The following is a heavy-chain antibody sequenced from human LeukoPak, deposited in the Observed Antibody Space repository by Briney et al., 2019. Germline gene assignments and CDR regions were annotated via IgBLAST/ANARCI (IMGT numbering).Heavy chain of an antibody. V-gene: IGHV4-59*08. CDR2: IYYSGST. J-gene: IGHJ5*02. D-gene: IGHD4-23*01. Sequence: ASETLSLTCTVSGGSISSYYWSWIRQPPGKGLEWIGYIYYSGSTYYNPSLKSRVTISVDTSKNQFSLKLSSVTAADTAVYYCARGGRRTVATSGWFDPWGQGTLVTVSS. CDR1: GGSISSYY. CDR3: ARGGRRTVATSGWFDP.